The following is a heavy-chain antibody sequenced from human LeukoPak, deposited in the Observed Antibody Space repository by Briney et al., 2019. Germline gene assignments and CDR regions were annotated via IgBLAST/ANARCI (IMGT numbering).Heavy chain of an antibody. Sequence: GGSLRLSCAASGFTFSSYGMHWVRQAPGKGLEWVTFIRYDGSNKYYADSVKGRFTISRDNSKNTLYLQMNSLRAEDTAVYYCAKDKYYYYYYMDVWGKGTTVTISS. CDR2: IRYDGSNK. CDR3: AKDKYYYYYYMDV. J-gene: IGHJ6*03. V-gene: IGHV3-30*02. CDR1: GFTFSSYG.